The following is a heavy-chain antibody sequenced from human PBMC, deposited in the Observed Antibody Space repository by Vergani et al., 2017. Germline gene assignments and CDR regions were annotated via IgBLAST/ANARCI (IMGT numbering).Heavy chain of an antibody. Sequence: EVQLVESGGGLVQPGRSLRLSCAASGFTFDDYAMHWVRPAPGKGLEWVSGMSWNSGSIGYADSVKGRFTISRDNAKNSLYLQMKSLRAEDTALYYCTKEHYDLWSGYPILSPFDLWGRGTLVTVSS. CDR1: GFTFDDYA. CDR2: MSWNSGSI. J-gene: IGHJ2*01. D-gene: IGHD3-3*01. V-gene: IGHV3-9*01. CDR3: TKEHYDLWSGYPILSPFDL.